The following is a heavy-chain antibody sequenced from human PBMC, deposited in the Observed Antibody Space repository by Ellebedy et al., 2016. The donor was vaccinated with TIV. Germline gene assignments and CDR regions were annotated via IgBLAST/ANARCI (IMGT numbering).Heavy chain of an antibody. D-gene: IGHD3-9*01. J-gene: IGHJ4*02. Sequence: GESLKISCAASGFSFSGYAMSWVRQAPGKGLEWVANTKPDGGEKYYVDSVKGRFTVSRDNAKNSLSLQMNSLRAEDTAVYYCAREGTGIFDWWGQGTLVTVSS. CDR3: AREGTGIFDW. V-gene: IGHV3-7*03. CDR1: GFSFSGYA. CDR2: TKPDGGEK.